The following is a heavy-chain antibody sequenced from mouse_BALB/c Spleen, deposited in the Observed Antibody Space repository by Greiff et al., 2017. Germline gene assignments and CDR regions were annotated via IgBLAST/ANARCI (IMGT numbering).Heavy chain of an antibody. V-gene: IGHV5-12-2*01. CDR1: GFTFSSYT. CDR3: ARHVTDYGSSYGYAMDY. CDR2: ISNGGGST. D-gene: IGHD1-1*01. J-gene: IGHJ4*01. Sequence: EVMLVESGGGLVQPGGSLKLSCAASGFTFSSYTMSWVRQTPEKRLEWVAYISNGGGSTYYPDTVKGRFTISRDNAKNTLYLQMSSLKSEDTAMYYCARHVTDYGSSYGYAMDYWGQGTSVTVSS.